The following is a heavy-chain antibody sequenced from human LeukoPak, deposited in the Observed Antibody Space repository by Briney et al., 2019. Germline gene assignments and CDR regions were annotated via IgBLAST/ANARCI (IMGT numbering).Heavy chain of an antibody. CDR2: VYSAGNT. CDR1: GFTVGTNY. CDR3: ARVLAVADVFDL. J-gene: IGHJ3*01. Sequence: PGGSLRLSCAGSGFTVGTNYMSWVRQAPGRGLEWVSVVYSAGNTFYADSVKARFTISRDNAKNTLDLQMTSLRVEDTAIYYCARVLAVADVFDLWGQGTMVTVSS. V-gene: IGHV3-66*01. D-gene: IGHD6-19*01.